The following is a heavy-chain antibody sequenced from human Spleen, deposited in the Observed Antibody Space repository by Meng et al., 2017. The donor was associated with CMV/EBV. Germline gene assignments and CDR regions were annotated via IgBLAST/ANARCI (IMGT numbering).Heavy chain of an antibody. J-gene: IGHJ4*02. D-gene: IGHD2-21*02. CDR2: INPRTGVT. CDR1: GYTFTSYG. CDR3: ARVQVTRTARSYFDH. Sequence: ASVKVSCKASGYTFTSYGISWARQAPGQGLEYMGWINPRTGVTNYGQKFQGRVTMTRDTSISRAYMELNRLRSDDTAVYYCARVQVTRTARSYFDHWGQGTRVTVSS. V-gene: IGHV1-2*02.